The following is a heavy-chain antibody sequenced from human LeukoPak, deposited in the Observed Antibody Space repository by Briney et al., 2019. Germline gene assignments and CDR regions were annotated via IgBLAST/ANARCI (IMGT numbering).Heavy chain of an antibody. J-gene: IGHJ3*02. CDR3: ARDPLYYDFWSGYYSAFDI. V-gene: IGHV3-74*01. CDR1: GFTFSSYW. D-gene: IGHD3-3*01. CDR2: INSDGSST. Sequence: GGSLRLSCAASGFTFSSYWMHWVRQAPGKGLVLVSRINSDGSSTSYADSVKGRFTISRDNAKNTLYLQMNSLRAEDTAVYYCARDPLYYDFWSGYYSAFDIWGQGTMVTVSS.